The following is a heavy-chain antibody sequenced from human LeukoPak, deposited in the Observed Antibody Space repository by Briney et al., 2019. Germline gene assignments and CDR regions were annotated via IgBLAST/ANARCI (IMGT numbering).Heavy chain of an antibody. J-gene: IGHJ6*02. V-gene: IGHV3-23*01. CDR2: ISGSGGST. Sequence: GGSLRLSCAASGFTFSSYAMSWVRQAPGKGLEWVSAISGSGGSTYYADSVKGRFTISRDNSKNALYLQMNSLRAEDTAVYYCAKHRIYYYYGMDVWGQGTTVTVSS. CDR3: AKHRIYYYYGMDV. CDR1: GFTFSSYA.